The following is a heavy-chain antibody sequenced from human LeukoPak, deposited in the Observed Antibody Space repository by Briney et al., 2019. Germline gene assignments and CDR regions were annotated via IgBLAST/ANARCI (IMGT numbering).Heavy chain of an antibody. Sequence: GGSLRLSCAASGFTFSNYGMLWVRQAPGKGLDWVAVVSYDGSDKHYADSVKGRFTISRDNSKNTLYLQLNSLRGDDTAVYYCANRFCTSSGCGVAYWGQGTLVIVSS. CDR1: GFTFSNYG. J-gene: IGHJ4*02. V-gene: IGHV3-30*18. D-gene: IGHD2-2*01. CDR3: ANRFCTSSGCGVAY. CDR2: VSYDGSDK.